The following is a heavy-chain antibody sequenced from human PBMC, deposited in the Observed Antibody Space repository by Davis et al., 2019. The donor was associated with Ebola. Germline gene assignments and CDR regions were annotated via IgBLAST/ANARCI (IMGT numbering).Heavy chain of an antibody. CDR1: GFTFSGSA. D-gene: IGHD3-10*01. J-gene: IGHJ4*02. V-gene: IGHV3-73*01. Sequence: PGGSLRLSCAASGFTFSGSAMHWVRQASGKGLEWVGRIRSKANSYATAYAASVKGRFTISRDDSKNTAYLQMNSLKTEDTAVYYCTRLHGSGSYYNSSWGQGTLVTVSS. CDR3: TRLHGSGSYYNSS. CDR2: IRSKANSYAT.